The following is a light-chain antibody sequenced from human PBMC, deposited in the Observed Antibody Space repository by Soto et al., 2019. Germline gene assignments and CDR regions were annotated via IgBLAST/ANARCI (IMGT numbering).Light chain of an antibody. CDR2: DAS. V-gene: IGKV1-33*01. J-gene: IGKJ5*01. Sequence: IHITHSPSSLSASVVYIVSITCQSTHDIRKYLNFYQQKPGKAPKLLIYDASSLETGVPSRFSGSGSGTDFTLTISILQPEDFATYYCQQYDNLPLIFGQGTRLETK. CDR3: QQYDNLPLI. CDR1: HDIRKY.